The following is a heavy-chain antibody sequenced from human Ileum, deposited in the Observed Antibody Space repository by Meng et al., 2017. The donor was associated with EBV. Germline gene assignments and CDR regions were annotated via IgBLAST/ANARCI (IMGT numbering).Heavy chain of an antibody. CDR3: ARGNKVSDRGFDY. D-gene: IGHD3-10*01. CDR2: INHSGST. J-gene: IGHJ4*02. V-gene: IGHV4-34*01. CDR1: GGSFSGYY. Sequence: QVRLTQWGEGLLKPSETLSLTCAVYGGSFSGYYWSWIRQPPGKGLEWIGEINHSGSTNYNPSLKSRVTISVDTSKNQFSLKLSSVTAADTAVYYCARGNKVSDRGFDYWGQGTLVTVSS.